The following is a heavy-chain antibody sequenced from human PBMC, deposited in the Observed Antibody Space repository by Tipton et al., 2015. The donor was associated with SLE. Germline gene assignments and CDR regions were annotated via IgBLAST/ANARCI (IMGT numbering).Heavy chain of an antibody. CDR2: IYYSGST. J-gene: IGHJ6*03. V-gene: IGHV4-59*12. CDR1: GGSISSYY. Sequence: TLSLTCTVSGGSISSYYWSWIRQPPGKGLEWIGSIYYSGSTYYNPSLKSRVTISVDASKNQFSLKLSSVTAADTAVYYCARDKVVPAAKLYMAVWGKGTTVPVSS. CDR3: ARDKVVPAAKLYMAV. D-gene: IGHD2-2*01.